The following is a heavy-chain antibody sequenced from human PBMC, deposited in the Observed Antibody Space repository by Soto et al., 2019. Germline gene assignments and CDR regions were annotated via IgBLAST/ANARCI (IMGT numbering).Heavy chain of an antibody. J-gene: IGHJ6*04. CDR3: AITLHGRLRYFDGLPGYYGRDV. D-gene: IGHD3-9*01. Sequence: ASVKVSCKASGYTFTSYGISWVRQAPGQGLEWMGWISAYNGNTNYAQKLQGRVTMTTDTSTSTAYMELRSLRSDDTAVYYCAITLHGRLRYFDGLPGYYGRDVGGKGTRFTFP. CDR1: GYTFTSYG. V-gene: IGHV1-18*01. CDR2: ISAYNGNT.